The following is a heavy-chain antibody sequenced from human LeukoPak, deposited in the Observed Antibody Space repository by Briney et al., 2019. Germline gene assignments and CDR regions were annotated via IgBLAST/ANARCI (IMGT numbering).Heavy chain of an antibody. V-gene: IGHV4-39*01. CDR3: ARVVGYSYGGGY. J-gene: IGHJ4*02. Sequence: SETLSLTCTVSGGSFSSSNYYWGWIRQPPGKGLEWIGSIYYSGSTYYSPSLKSRVTISADTSKNQFSLKLSSVTAADTAVYYCARVVGYSYGGGYLGQGTLVTVSS. D-gene: IGHD5-18*01. CDR2: IYYSGST. CDR1: GGSFSSSNYY.